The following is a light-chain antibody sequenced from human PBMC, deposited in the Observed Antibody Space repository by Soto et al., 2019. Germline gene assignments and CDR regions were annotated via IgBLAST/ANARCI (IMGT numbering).Light chain of an antibody. CDR2: SND. CDR1: GSGIGGNT. CDR3: APWDDSLDGPV. Sequence: QSVLTQPPSATGTPGQTVTVSCSGRGSGIGGNTVSWYQQLPGTAPRLLIHSNDRRPSGVPDRFSGSKSGASASLAISGLQSEDEADYYCAPWDDSLDGPVFGGGTKLTVL. J-gene: IGLJ3*02. V-gene: IGLV1-44*01.